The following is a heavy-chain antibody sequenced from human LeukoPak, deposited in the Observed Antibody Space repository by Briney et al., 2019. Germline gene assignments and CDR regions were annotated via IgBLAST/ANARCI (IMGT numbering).Heavy chain of an antibody. CDR3: SRRAVQLWLYAGMDI. CDR1: GFTFGDHG. CDR2: IRSDAYGGTK. J-gene: IGHJ6*02. V-gene: IGHV3-49*04. Sequence: GGSLRLSCTASGFTFGDHGMSWVRQAPGKGLVWVGFIRSDAYGGTKEYAATVKGRFIIARDDSKSIAYLKMSSLKTEDTAVYYCSRRAVQLWLYAGMDIWGQGTTVIVSS. D-gene: IGHD1-1*01.